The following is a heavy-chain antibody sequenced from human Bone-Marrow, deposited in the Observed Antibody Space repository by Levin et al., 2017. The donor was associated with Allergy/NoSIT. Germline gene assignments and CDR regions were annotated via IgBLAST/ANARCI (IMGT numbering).Heavy chain of an antibody. CDR1: GGSINSYY. V-gene: IGHV4-59*01. CDR3: ARAIPSGGNSYYYFYMDV. Sequence: SQTLSLTCTVSGGSINSYYWTWIRQPPEKRLEWIGYIYYSGSTNYNPSLKTRVTISVDTSNNLVSLNLSSVTAADSAVYYCARAIPSGGNSYYYFYMDVWGKGTTVTVSS. J-gene: IGHJ6*03. CDR2: IYYSGST. D-gene: IGHD4-23*01.